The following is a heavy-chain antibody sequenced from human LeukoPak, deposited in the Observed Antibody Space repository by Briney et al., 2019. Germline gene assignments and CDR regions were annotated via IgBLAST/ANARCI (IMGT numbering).Heavy chain of an antibody. D-gene: IGHD2-2*01. CDR3: ARRVVVPATPYYFDY. J-gene: IGHJ4*02. CDR2: INSDGSST. CDR1: GFIFSSYW. Sequence: GGSLRLSCAASGFIFSSYWMHWVRQAPGKGLVWVSRINSDGSSTSYADSVKGRFTISRDNAKNTLYLQMNSLRAEDTAVYYCARRVVVPATPYYFDYWGLGTLVTVSS. V-gene: IGHV3-74*01.